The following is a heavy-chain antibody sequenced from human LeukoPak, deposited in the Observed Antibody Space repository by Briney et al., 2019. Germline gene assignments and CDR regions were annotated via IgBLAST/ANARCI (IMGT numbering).Heavy chain of an antibody. CDR2: ISGSGGST. D-gene: IGHD2/OR15-2a*01. CDR3: AKDLSCDY. Sequence: GGSLRLSCTASGFTFGDYAMSWFRQAPGKGLEWVSAISGSGGSTYYADSVKGRFTISRDNSKNTLYLQMNSLRAEDTAVYYCAKDLSCDYWGQGTLVTVSS. J-gene: IGHJ4*02. CDR1: GFTFGDYA. V-gene: IGHV3-23*01.